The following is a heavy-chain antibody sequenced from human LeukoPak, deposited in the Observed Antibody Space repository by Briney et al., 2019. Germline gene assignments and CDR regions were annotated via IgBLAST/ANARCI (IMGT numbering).Heavy chain of an antibody. CDR3: ARDLGLSVGATPFDF. CDR2: MQYDGSDE. CDR1: GFTFSTYG. Sequence: GGSLRLSCAASGFTFSTYGMHWVRQAPGKGLEWVAFMQYDGSDEHYADSVQGRFTISRDNSYNTLYLQMNSLRAEDTALYYCARDLGLSVGATPFDFWGQGTLVTVS. V-gene: IGHV3-30*02. D-gene: IGHD1-26*01. J-gene: IGHJ4*02.